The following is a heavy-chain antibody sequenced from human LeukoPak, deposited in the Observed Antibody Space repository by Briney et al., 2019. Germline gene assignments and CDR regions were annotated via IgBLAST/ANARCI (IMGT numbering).Heavy chain of an antibody. J-gene: IGHJ4*02. CDR1: GFTFSSYD. CDR3: ARALRYCSSTSCYALDY. Sequence: GGSLRLSCAASGFTFSSYDMHWVRQATGKGLEWVSAIGTAGDTYYPGSVKGRFTISRENAKNSLYLQMNSLRAGDTAVYYCARALRYCSSTSCYALDYWGQGTLVTVSS. D-gene: IGHD2-2*01. V-gene: IGHV3-13*01. CDR2: IGTAGDT.